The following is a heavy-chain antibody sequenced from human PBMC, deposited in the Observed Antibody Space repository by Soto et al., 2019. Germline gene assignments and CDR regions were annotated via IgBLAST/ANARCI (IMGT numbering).Heavy chain of an antibody. CDR1: GFAFSDYY. Sequence: GGSLRLSCAASGFAFSDYYMSWSRQAPGKGLEWVSYISSSGSTIYYADSVKGRFTISRDNAKNSLYLQMNSLRAEDTAVYYCARDYLGTMVRGPRWFDPWGQGTLVTVSS. D-gene: IGHD3-10*01. CDR3: ARDYLGTMVRGPRWFDP. CDR2: ISSSGSTI. J-gene: IGHJ5*02. V-gene: IGHV3-11*01.